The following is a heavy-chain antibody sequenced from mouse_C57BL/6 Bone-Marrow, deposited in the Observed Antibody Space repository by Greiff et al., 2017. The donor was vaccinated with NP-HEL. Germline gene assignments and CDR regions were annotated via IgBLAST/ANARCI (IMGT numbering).Heavy chain of an antibody. CDR1: GYTFTSYW. D-gene: IGHD4-1*01. Sequence: QVQLQQPGAELVMPGASVKLSCKASGYTFTSYWMHWVKQRPGQGLEWIGEIDPSDSYTNYNQKFKGKSTLTVDKSSSTAYMQLSSLTSEDSAVYYCARSLGGKGFAYWGQGTLVTVSA. CDR3: ARSLGGKGFAY. CDR2: IDPSDSYT. J-gene: IGHJ3*01. V-gene: IGHV1-69*01.